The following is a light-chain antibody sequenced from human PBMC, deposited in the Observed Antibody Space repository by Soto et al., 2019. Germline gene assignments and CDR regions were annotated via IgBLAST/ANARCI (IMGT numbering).Light chain of an antibody. V-gene: IGKV3-20*01. Sequence: EIALTQSPGTLSLSPGERATLSCRASQSVNSNFLAWYQQKPGQAPRLLISGASNRATGIPDRVSGSGSGTDVTLTISRLEPEDFAVYYCQQYGNSPRTFGQGTKVDIK. CDR1: QSVNSNF. CDR2: GAS. J-gene: IGKJ1*01. CDR3: QQYGNSPRT.